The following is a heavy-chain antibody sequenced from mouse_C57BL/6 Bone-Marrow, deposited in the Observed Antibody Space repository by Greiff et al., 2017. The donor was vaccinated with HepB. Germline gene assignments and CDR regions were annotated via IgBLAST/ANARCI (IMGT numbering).Heavy chain of an antibody. CDR1: GYTFTDYY. D-gene: IGHD1-1*01. J-gene: IGHJ3*01. CDR2: INPYNGGT. CDR3: ARRLDYGSSSFAY. Sequence: EVKLMESGPVLVKPGASVKMSCKASGYTFTDYYMNWVKQSHGKSLEWIGVINPYNGGTSYNQKFKGKATLTVDKSSSTAYMELNSLTSEDSAVYYCARRLDYGSSSFAYWGQGTLVTVSA. V-gene: IGHV1-19*01.